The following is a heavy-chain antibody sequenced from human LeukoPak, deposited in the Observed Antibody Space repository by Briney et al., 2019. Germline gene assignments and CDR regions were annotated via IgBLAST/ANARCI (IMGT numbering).Heavy chain of an antibody. J-gene: IGHJ3*02. Sequence: GASVKVSCKASGYTFTSYGISWVRQAPGQGLEWMGIINPSGGSTSYAQKFQGRVTMTRDMSTSTVYMELSSLRSEDTAVYYCARDGVGLTTVKYGWQVGAFDIWGQGTMVTVSS. CDR2: INPSGGST. CDR1: GYTFTSYG. V-gene: IGHV1-46*01. D-gene: IGHD4-17*01. CDR3: ARDGVGLTTVKYGWQVGAFDI.